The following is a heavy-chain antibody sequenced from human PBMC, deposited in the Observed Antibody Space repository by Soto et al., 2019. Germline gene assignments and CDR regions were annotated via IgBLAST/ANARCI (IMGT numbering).Heavy chain of an antibody. V-gene: IGHV1-69*06. Sequence: SVKVSCKASGGTFSSYAISWVRQAPGQGLEWMGGIIPIFGTANYAQKFQGRVTITADKSTSTAYMELSSLRSEDMAVYYCARTSSRDGYNRPFGYWGQGTLVTVSS. CDR3: ARTSSRDGYNRPFGY. CDR1: GGTFSSYA. CDR2: IIPIFGTA. J-gene: IGHJ4*02. D-gene: IGHD5-12*01.